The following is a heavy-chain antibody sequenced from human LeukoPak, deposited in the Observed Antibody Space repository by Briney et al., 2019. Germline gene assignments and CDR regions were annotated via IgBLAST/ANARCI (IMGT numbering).Heavy chain of an antibody. CDR1: GDSVSSDSAA. CDR3: ARDPVGGSTIFDS. CDR2: TSFRSKWYH. Sequence: SQTLSLTCAISGDSVSSDSAAWNWIRQSPSRGLEWLARTSFRSKWYHDYALAVKGRITINPDTSKNQFSLQLNSVTPEDTAVYFCARDPVGGSTIFDSWGQGTLVTVSS. J-gene: IGHJ4*02. D-gene: IGHD1-26*01. V-gene: IGHV6-1*01.